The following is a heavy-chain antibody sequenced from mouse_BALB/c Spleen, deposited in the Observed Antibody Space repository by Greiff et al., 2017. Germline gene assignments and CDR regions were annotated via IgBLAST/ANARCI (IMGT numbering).Heavy chain of an antibody. CDR1: GYTFTNYW. CDR3: ARGGAARATGAMDY. D-gene: IGHD3-1*01. Sequence: QVQLKESGAEMVRPGTSVKMSCKAAGYTFTNYWIGWVKQRPGHGLEWIGDIYPGGGYTNYNEKFKGKATLTADTSSSTAYMQLSSLTSEDSAIYYCARGGAARATGAMDYWGQGTSVTVSS. J-gene: IGHJ4*01. CDR2: IYPGGGYT. V-gene: IGHV1-63*02.